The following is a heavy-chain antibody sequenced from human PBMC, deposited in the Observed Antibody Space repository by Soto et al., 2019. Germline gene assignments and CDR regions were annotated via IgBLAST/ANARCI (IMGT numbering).Heavy chain of an antibody. CDR3: ARCTVETIVTSGWCHYLDS. V-gene: IGHV3-23*01. Sequence: GGSLRLSCAASGFTFSRSAQSLVRPAPWKGPVWVSAVIGSGGTTYYADSVRGRFTISRDNSKNTLYLQMNSLRAEDTAIYFCARCTVETIVTSGWCHYLDSWGQGTLDTVYS. CDR2: VIGSGGTT. J-gene: IGHJ5*01. CDR1: GFTFSRSA. D-gene: IGHD6-19*01.